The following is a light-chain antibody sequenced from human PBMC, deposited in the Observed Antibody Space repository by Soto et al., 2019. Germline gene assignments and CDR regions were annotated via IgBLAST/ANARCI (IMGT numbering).Light chain of an antibody. CDR2: WAS. CDR3: QQYYTTPYT. J-gene: IGKJ2*01. Sequence: DIVMTQSPDSLAVSLGERATINCRSSQTVLYSSNNKNHLAWYQQKPGQPPKLLIYWASTRESGVPDRFSGSASGTDFTLTISSLQAEDVAVYYCQQYYTTPYTFGQGTKLEI. CDR1: QTVLYSSNNKNH. V-gene: IGKV4-1*01.